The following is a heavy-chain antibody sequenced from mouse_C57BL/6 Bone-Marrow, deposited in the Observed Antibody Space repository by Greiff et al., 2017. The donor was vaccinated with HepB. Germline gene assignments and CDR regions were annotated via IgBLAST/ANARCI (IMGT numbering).Heavy chain of an antibody. CDR3: ARKEYGSSNYFDY. V-gene: IGHV1-69*01. CDR1: GYTFTSYW. Sequence: VQLQQPGAELVMPGASVKLSCKASGYTFTSYWMHWVKQRPGQGLEWIGEIDPSDSYTNYNQKFKGKSTLTVDKSSSTAYMQLSSLTSEDSAVYYCARKEYGSSNYFDYWGQGTTLTVSS. J-gene: IGHJ2*01. CDR2: IDPSDSYT. D-gene: IGHD1-1*01.